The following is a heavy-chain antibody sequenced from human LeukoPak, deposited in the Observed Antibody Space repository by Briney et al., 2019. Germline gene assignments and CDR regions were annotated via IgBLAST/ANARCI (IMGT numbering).Heavy chain of an antibody. Sequence: SVKISSKSSGGTFISYVISWVRQAPGQGREWMGGLIPFFCTANNLQKFQGRVTITADESTSTAYMELSSLRSEDTAVYYCAREEGDGYNYYFDYWGQGTLVTVSS. J-gene: IGHJ4*02. CDR3: AREEGDGYNYYFDY. D-gene: IGHD5-24*01. CDR1: GGTFISYV. CDR2: LIPFFCTA. V-gene: IGHV1-69*01.